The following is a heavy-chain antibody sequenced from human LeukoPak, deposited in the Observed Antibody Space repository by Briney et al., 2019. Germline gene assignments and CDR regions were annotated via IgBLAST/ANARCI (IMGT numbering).Heavy chain of an antibody. D-gene: IGHD2-2*01. V-gene: IGHV1-69*13. J-gene: IGHJ6*02. CDR2: IIPIFGTA. CDR3: ARAEYQLPEHGYYYYGMDV. CDR1: GGTFSSYA. Sequence: SVKVSCKASGGTFSSYAISWVRQAPGQGLEWMGGIIPIFGTANYAQKFQGRVTITADESTSTAYMELSSLRSEDTAVYYCARAEYQLPEHGYYYYGMDVWGQGTTVTVSS.